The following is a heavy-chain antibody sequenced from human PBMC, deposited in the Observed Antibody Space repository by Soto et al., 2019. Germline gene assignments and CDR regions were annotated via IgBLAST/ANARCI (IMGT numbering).Heavy chain of an antibody. Sequence: GPLRASGAAPVFSCSTYLMSWVRQAPGKGLEWVANIKQGGNNKFYVGSVRGRFTISRDNDKKSLYLQMDSLRVEDTAVYYCVGGLTYEVAYYYYGMDVWGQGTTVTVSS. V-gene: IGHV3-7*01. CDR3: VGGLTYEVAYYYYGMDV. CDR2: IKQGGNNK. D-gene: IGHD3-16*01. CDR1: VFSCSTYL. J-gene: IGHJ6*02.